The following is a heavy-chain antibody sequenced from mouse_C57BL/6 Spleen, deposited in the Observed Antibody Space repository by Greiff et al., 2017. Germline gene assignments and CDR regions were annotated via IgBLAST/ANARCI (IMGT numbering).Heavy chain of an antibody. CDR3: AKHEEYVGFAY. D-gene: IGHD5-1*01. J-gene: IGHJ3*01. V-gene: IGHV2-6-1*01. Sequence: VKLQESGPGLVAPSQSLSITCTASGFSLTSYGVHWVRQPPGKGLEWLVVIWSDGSTTYYSAIKYRLSTCTDNPTSPVFLKMHSIQTDATAMIYCAKHEEYVGFAYWGQGTLVTVSA. CDR1: GFSLTSYG. CDR2: IWSDGST.